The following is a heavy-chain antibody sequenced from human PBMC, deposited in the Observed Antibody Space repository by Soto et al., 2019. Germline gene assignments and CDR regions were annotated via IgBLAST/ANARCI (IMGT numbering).Heavy chain of an antibody. J-gene: IGHJ3*02. CDR2: ISRNGGSI. Sequence: EVHLVESGGGLVQPGRSLRLSCAGTRFTFGDYGRHWVRQPPGKGLEWVSGISRNGGSIGYADSVKGRFTISRDNAKNSLYLQRNSLKPEDTALYYCAKDMAGTTGAFYIWGQGTVVTVSS. CDR3: AKDMAGTTGAFYI. D-gene: IGHD1-1*01. V-gene: IGHV3-9*01. CDR1: RFTFGDYG.